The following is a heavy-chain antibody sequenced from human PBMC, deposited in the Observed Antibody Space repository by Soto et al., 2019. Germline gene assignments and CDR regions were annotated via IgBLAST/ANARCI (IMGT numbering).Heavy chain of an antibody. CDR1: GDSINNYY. J-gene: IGHJ6*02. CDR3: ERGTKYYYQGMDV. V-gene: IGHV4-59*01. Sequence: SETLSLTCTVSGDSINNYYWTWIRQPPGKGLEWIGYIYDSGSTSYNPSLKSRLTISVDTSKNQFSLKLKSVTAADTAVYYCERGTKYYYQGMDVWGQGTTVTVSS. CDR2: IYDSGST.